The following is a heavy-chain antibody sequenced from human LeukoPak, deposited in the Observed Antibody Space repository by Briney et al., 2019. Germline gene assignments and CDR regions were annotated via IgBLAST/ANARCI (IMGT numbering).Heavy chain of an antibody. CDR2: IYYSGST. D-gene: IGHD3-22*01. J-gene: IGHJ4*02. CDR1: GGSISSYY. V-gene: IGHV4-59*12. Sequence: PSETLSLTCTVSGGSISSYYWSWIRQPPGKGLEWIGYIYYSGSTNYNPSLKSRVTISVDTSKNQFSLKLSSVTAADTAVYYCARDEGLYYDSSGYYTCWGQGTLVTVSS. CDR3: ARDEGLYYDSSGYYTC.